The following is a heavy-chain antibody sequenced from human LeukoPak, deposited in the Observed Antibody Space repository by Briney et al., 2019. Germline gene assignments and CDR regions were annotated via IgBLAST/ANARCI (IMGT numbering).Heavy chain of an antibody. Sequence: GGSLKLSCAASGFTFSGSAMHWVRQASGKGLEWVGRIRSKANSYATAYAASVKGRFTISRDDSKNTAYLQMNSLKTEDTAVYYCTTDAYDYGDYDYWGQGTLVTVSS. V-gene: IGHV3-73*01. D-gene: IGHD4-17*01. J-gene: IGHJ4*02. CDR1: GFTFSGSA. CDR2: IRSKANSYAT. CDR3: TTDAYDYGDYDY.